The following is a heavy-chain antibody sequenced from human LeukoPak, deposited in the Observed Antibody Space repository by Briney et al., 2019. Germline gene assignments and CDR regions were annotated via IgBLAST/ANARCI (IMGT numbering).Heavy chain of an antibody. J-gene: IGHJ4*02. Sequence: SETLSLTCAVYGGSFSGYYWSWIRQPPGKGLEWIGEINHSGSTNYNPSLKSRVTISVDTSKNQFSLKLSSVTAADTAVYYCARAGSGYYYWGQGTLVTVSS. CDR1: GGSFSGYY. CDR2: INHSGST. CDR3: ARAGSGYYY. D-gene: IGHD3-22*01. V-gene: IGHV4-34*01.